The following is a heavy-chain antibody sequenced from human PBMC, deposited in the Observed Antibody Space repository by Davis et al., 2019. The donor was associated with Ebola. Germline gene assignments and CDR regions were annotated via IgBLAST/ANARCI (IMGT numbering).Heavy chain of an antibody. Sequence: PSETLSLTCTVPGGSITSSVYYWVWIRQPPGEGLEWIGTIYYSRSTFYKPSLQSRVTISVDTPKTQFSLKPSSVTAADTAVYYCARKSPAPGIVASGDGYNMDVWGKGTTVTVSS. CDR2: IYYSRST. V-gene: IGHV4-39*01. CDR3: ARKSPAPGIVASGDGYNMDV. CDR1: GGSITSSVYY. J-gene: IGHJ6*03. D-gene: IGHD6-13*01.